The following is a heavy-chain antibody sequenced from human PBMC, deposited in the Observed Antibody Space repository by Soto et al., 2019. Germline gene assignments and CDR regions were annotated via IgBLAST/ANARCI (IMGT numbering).Heavy chain of an antibody. D-gene: IGHD3-3*01. CDR3: AGRISLTSVEIFSGGLSGYNWVDP. J-gene: IGHJ5*01. Sequence: SETLYLTCSVSGGSISNPIYYWAWIRQPPGKGLEWIGSILYSGSAYYNPSLKSRVTMSVDTSQNQFSLKLSSVTAADTAVYYCAGRISLTSVEIFSGGLSGYNWVDPWGRGTLVTVSS. CDR1: GGSISNPIYY. V-gene: IGHV4-39*01. CDR2: ILYSGSA.